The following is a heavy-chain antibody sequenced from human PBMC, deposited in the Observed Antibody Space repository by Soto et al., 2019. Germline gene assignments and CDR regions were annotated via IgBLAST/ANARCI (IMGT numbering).Heavy chain of an antibody. J-gene: IGHJ4*02. Sequence: GGSPRLSCAASGFTFSSYGMHWVRQAPGKGLEWVAVIWYDGSNKYYADSVKGRFTVSRDNSKNTLYLQMNSLRAEDTAVYYCARDLRIAVAGTPLGYWGQGTLVTVSS. CDR2: IWYDGSNK. V-gene: IGHV3-33*01. CDR3: ARDLRIAVAGTPLGY. D-gene: IGHD6-19*01. CDR1: GFTFSSYG.